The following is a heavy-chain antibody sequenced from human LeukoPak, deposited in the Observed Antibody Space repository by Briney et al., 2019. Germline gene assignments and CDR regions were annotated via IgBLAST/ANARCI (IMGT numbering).Heavy chain of an antibody. D-gene: IGHD6-6*01. CDR3: TTETYSSSSDY. J-gene: IGHJ4*02. V-gene: IGHV3-15*01. CDR1: GFTFSNAW. Sequence: PGGSLRLSCAASGFTFSNAWMSWVRQAPGKGLEWVGRIKSKTDDGTTDYAAPVKGRFTISRDDSKNTLYLQMNSLKTEDTAVYYCTTETYSSSSDYWGQGTLVTVSS. CDR2: IKSKTDDGTT.